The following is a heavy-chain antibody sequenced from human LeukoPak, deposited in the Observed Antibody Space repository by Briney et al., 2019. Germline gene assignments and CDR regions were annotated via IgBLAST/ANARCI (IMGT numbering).Heavy chain of an antibody. V-gene: IGHV3-23*01. D-gene: IGHD2-15*01. Sequence: GGSLRLSCAASGLTFSGYGMSWVRQAPGKGLKWVPAISGSGGSTYYADSVKGRITISRDNSKNTLYLQMNSLRAEDTAVYYCAKGVGYCSGGSCQQFDYWGQGTLVTVSS. CDR1: GLTFSGYG. J-gene: IGHJ4*02. CDR2: ISGSGGST. CDR3: AKGVGYCSGGSCQQFDY.